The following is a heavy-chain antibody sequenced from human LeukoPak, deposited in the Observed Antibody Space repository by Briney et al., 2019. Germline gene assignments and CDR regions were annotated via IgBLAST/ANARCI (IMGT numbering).Heavy chain of an antibody. Sequence: SVKVSCKVSGYTLTELSMHWVRQAPGRGLEWMGGIIPIFGTANYAQRFQGRVTITADESTSTAYMELSSLRSEDTAVYYCARDPYQLLGGHTDAFDIWGQGTMVTVSS. CDR2: IIPIFGTA. CDR1: GYTLTELS. J-gene: IGHJ3*02. D-gene: IGHD2-2*01. CDR3: ARDPYQLLGGHTDAFDI. V-gene: IGHV1-69*13.